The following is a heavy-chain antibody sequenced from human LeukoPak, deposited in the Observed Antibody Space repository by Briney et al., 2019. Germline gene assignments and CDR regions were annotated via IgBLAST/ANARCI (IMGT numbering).Heavy chain of an antibody. CDR3: ARGGGRFLEWLHSHRSHYFDY. CDR1: GYTLSTYG. V-gene: IGHV1-69*01. CDR2: FIPIFGTA. J-gene: IGHJ4*02. Sequence: WASVRVSCKASGYTLSTYGISWVRQAPGQGLEWMGGFIPIFGTANYAQKFQGRVTITADESTSTAYMELSSLRSEDTAVYYCARGGGRFLEWLHSHRSHYFDYWGQGTLVTVSS. D-gene: IGHD3-3*01.